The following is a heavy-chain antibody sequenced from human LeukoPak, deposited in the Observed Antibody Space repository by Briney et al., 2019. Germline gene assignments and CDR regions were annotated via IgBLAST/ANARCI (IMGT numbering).Heavy chain of an antibody. J-gene: IGHJ3*02. CDR2: IYYSGST. Sequence: PSETLSLTCTVSGGSISSYYWSWIRQPPGKGLEWIGYIYYSGSTNYNPSLKSRVTISVDTSKNQSSLKLSSVTAADTAVYYCARGYYDSGLRAFDIWGQGTMVTVSS. V-gene: IGHV4-59*08. D-gene: IGHD3-22*01. CDR1: GGSISSYY. CDR3: ARGYYDSGLRAFDI.